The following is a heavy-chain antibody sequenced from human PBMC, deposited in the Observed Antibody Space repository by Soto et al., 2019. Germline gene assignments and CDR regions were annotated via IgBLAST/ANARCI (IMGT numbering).Heavy chain of an antibody. CDR1: GDSVSSNSAA. V-gene: IGHV6-1*01. CDR2: TYYRSKWYN. J-gene: IGHJ6*02. D-gene: IGHD2-21*01. CDR3: ARDGLIPGHDYAGMDV. Sequence: SQTLSLTCAISGDSVSSNSAACNWIRQSPSRGLEWLGRTYYRSKWYNDYAVSVKSRITINPDTSKNQFSLQLNSVTPEDTAVYYCARDGLIPGHDYAGMDVWGQGTTVTVSS.